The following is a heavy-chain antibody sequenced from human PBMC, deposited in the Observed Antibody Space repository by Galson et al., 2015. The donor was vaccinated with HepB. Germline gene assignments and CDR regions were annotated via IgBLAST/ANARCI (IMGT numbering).Heavy chain of an antibody. D-gene: IGHD3-22*01. V-gene: IGHV1-69*04. CDR2: IIPILGIA. Sequence: SVKVSCKASGGTFSSYAISWVRQAPGQGLEWMGRIIPILGIANYAQKFQGRVTITADKSTSTAYMELSSLRSEDTAVYYCASELGSNYYDSSGYYRGLDYWGQGTLVTVSS. CDR1: GGTFSSYA. J-gene: IGHJ4*02. CDR3: ASELGSNYYDSSGYYRGLDY.